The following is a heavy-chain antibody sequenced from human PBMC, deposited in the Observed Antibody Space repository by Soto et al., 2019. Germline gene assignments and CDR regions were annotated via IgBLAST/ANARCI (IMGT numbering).Heavy chain of an antibody. J-gene: IGHJ4*02. CDR1: GDTFNSYA. Sequence: QVQLVQPGAEVRKPGSSVKVSCQASGDTFNSYAINWVRQAPGQGLEFMGGIIPAFGTANYAQKFQGRVTITADDSTGTAYMELGRLRSEDTAVYYFARIPGTMVRGHYVDQWGQGTLVSVPS. V-gene: IGHV1-69*01. CDR3: ARIPGTMVRGHYVDQ. CDR2: IIPAFGTA. D-gene: IGHD3-10*01.